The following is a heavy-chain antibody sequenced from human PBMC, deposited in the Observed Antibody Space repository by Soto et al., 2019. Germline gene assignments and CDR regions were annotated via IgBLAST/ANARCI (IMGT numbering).Heavy chain of an antibody. CDR1: GGSFSGYY. CDR2: INHSGST. V-gene: IGHV4-34*01. J-gene: IGHJ4*02. CDR3: ARVGDILTGFYYFDY. D-gene: IGHD3-9*01. Sequence: PSETLSLTCAVYGGSFSGYYWSWIRQPPGKGLEWIGEINHSGSTNYNPSLKSRVTISVDRSKNQFSLKLSSVTAADTAVYYCARVGDILTGFYYFDYWGQGTLVTVSS.